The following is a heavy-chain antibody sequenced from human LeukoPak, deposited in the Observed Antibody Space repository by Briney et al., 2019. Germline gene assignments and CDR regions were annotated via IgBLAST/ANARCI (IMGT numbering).Heavy chain of an antibody. J-gene: IGHJ3*02. V-gene: IGHV4-61*02. CDR3: ARDKGDYYDSSGYYSDAFDI. Sequence: SQTLSLTCTVSGGSISSGSYYWSWIRQPAGKGLEWIGRIYTSGSTNYNPSLKSRVTTSVDTSKNQFSLKLSSVTAADTAVYYCARDKGDYYDSSGYYSDAFDIWGQGTMVTVSS. CDR2: IYTSGST. D-gene: IGHD3-22*01. CDR1: GGSISSGSYY.